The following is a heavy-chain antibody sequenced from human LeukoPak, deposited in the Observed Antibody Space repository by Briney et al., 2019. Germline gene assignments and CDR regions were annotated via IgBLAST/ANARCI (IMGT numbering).Heavy chain of an antibody. J-gene: IGHJ6*03. V-gene: IGHV4-30-4*08. Sequence: PSQTLSLTCTVSGGSISSGDYYWSWIRQPPGEGLEWIGYIYYSGSTYYNPSLKSRVTISVDTSKNQFSLKLSSVTAADTAVYYCARVGRGVPAATQDYYYYYMDVWGKGTTVTVSS. CDR2: IYYSGST. CDR1: GGSISSGDYY. CDR3: ARVGRGVPAATQDYYYYYMDV. D-gene: IGHD2-2*01.